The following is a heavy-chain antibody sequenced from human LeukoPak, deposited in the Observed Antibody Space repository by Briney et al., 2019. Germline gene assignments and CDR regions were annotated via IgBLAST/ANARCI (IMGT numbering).Heavy chain of an antibody. V-gene: IGHV4-34*01. CDR3: ARLPAAVFDY. CDR2: INHSGSA. J-gene: IGHJ4*02. D-gene: IGHD6-25*01. Sequence: PSETLSLTCAVYGGSFSGYYWSWIRQPPGKGLEWIGEINHSGSANYNPSLKSRVTISVDTSKNQFSLKLSSVTAADTAVYYCARLPAAVFDYWGQGTLVTVSS. CDR1: GGSFSGYY.